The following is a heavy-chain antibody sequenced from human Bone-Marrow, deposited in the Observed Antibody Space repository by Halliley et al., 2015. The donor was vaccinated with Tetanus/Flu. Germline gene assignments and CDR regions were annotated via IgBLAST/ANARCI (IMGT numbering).Heavy chain of an antibody. V-gene: IGHV4-31*03. D-gene: IGHD5-18*01. Sequence: TLSLTCTVSGGSFSSGGSYWSWIRQHPGKGLEWIGYIYYSGSTYSNPSLKSRVAISADTSKNQFSLKLSSVTAADTAVYYCARLQVPGEYSYDWKGSFDYWGQGTLVTVSS. CDR2: IYYSGST. CDR3: ARLQVPGEYSYDWKGSFDY. CDR1: GGSFSSGGSY. J-gene: IGHJ4*02.